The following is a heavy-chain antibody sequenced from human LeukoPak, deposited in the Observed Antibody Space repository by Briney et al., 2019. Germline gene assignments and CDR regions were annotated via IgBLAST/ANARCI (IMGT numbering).Heavy chain of an antibody. CDR1: GFTFSSYW. CDR3: ARDTSGPDS. D-gene: IGHD6-19*01. Sequence: PGGSLRLSCAASGFTFSSYWMSWVRQAPGKGLEWVANIKQDDSEEYYADSVKGRFTISRDSAKNSLYLQMNSLRAEDTAVYYCARDTSGPDSWGQGTLVTVSS. V-gene: IGHV3-7*01. J-gene: IGHJ4*02. CDR2: IKQDDSEE.